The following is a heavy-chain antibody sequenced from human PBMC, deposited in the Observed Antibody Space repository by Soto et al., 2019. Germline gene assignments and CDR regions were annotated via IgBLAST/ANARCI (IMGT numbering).Heavy chain of an antibody. D-gene: IGHD3-22*01. V-gene: IGHV4-61*01. J-gene: IGHJ4*02. CDR3: ARVSTLPYYYDSSGYDPRIDY. Sequence: SETLSLTCTVSGGSVSCGSYYWRWIRQPPGKGLEWIGYIYYSGSTNYNPSLKSRVTISVDTSKNQFSLKLSSVTAADTAVYYCARVSTLPYYYDSSGYDPRIDYWGQGTLVTVS. CDR2: IYYSGST. CDR1: GGSVSCGSYY.